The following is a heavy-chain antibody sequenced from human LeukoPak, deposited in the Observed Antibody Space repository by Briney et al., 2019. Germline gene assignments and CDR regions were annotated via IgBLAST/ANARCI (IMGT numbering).Heavy chain of an antibody. CDR1: GGSISTYY. CDR3: ARERGHSSSWYSAYYGMDV. D-gene: IGHD6-13*01. V-gene: IGHV4-59*01. Sequence: PPETLSLTCTVSGGSISTYYWSWIRQPPGKGLEWIAYIYYSGSTNYNPSLKSRVTISVDTSNNQFSLYLSSVTAAGTAVYYCARERGHSSSWYSAYYGMDVWGQGTTVTVSS. CDR2: IYYSGST. J-gene: IGHJ6*02.